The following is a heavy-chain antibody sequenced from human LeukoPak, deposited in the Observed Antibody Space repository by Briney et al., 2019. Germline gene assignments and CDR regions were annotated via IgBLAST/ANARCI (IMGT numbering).Heavy chain of an antibody. V-gene: IGHV1-2*06. D-gene: IGHD5-12*01. CDR1: GYTFTGYY. J-gene: IGHJ3*02. CDR2: INPNSGGT. Sequence: ASVKVSCKASGYTFTGYYMHWVRQAPGQGLEWMGRINPNSGGTNYAQKFQGRVTMTRDTSISTAYMELSRLRSDDTAVYYCARPGGATISSFDIWGQGTMVTVSS. CDR3: ARPGGATISSFDI.